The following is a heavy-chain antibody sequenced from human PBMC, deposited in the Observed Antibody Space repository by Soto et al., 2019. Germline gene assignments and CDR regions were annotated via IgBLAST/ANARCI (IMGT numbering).Heavy chain of an antibody. V-gene: IGHV3-48*02. J-gene: IGHJ4*02. CDR3: MRDWGFYDSDIRTNMPQLDY. CDR1: GFTFSSNG. CDR2: ISIGSSTI. Sequence: EVQLVESGGGLVQPGGSLRLSCEASGFTFSSNGMNWVRQAPGKGLEWVSFISIGSSTINYADSVRGRFTISRDNAKNSMYRQMTRLRDEDKGVYYCMRDWGFYDSDIRTNMPQLDYWGQGTLVTVSS. D-gene: IGHD3-22*01.